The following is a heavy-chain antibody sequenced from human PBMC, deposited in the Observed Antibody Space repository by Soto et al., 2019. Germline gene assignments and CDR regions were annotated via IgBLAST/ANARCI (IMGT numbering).Heavy chain of an antibody. Sequence: QVQLVQSGAEVKKPGSSVKVSCKASGGTFSSYAISWVRQAPGQGLEWMGGIIPIFGTANYAQKFQGRVTITADESTSTAYMELSSLRSEDTAVYYCARGGTGTTVTYYPTYYDYGMDVWGQGTTVTVSS. CDR2: IIPIFGTA. V-gene: IGHV1-69*01. CDR3: ARGGTGTTVTYYPTYYDYGMDV. D-gene: IGHD4-4*01. CDR1: GGTFSSYA. J-gene: IGHJ6*02.